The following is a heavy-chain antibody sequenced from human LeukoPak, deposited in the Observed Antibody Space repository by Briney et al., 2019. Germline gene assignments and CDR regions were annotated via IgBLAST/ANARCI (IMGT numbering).Heavy chain of an antibody. CDR1: GFTVSSSY. CDR3: ARDHSSSGMDV. V-gene: IGHV3-53*01. CDR2: FYSGGKT. J-gene: IGHJ6*02. Sequence: GGSLRLSCAASGFTVSSSYMSWVRQAPGKGLEWVSVFYSGGKTYYTDSVKGRFTISRDNAKNSLYLQMNSLRAEDTAVYYCARDHSSSGMDVWGQGTTVTVSS.